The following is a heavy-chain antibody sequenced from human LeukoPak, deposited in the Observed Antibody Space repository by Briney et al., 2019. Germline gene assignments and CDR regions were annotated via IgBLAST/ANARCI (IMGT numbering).Heavy chain of an antibody. V-gene: IGHV3-30*02. CDR2: IQYDGSKK. D-gene: IGHD3-22*01. Sequence: PGGSLRLSCAASGFTFSSYGMHWVRQAPGKGLEWVTFIQYDGSKKYYADSVKGRFTISRDNAKNSLYLQMNSLRAEDTAVYYCARDYYDSSGYPSYYYMDVWGKGTTVTISS. CDR3: ARDYYDSSGYPSYYYMDV. CDR1: GFTFSSYG. J-gene: IGHJ6*03.